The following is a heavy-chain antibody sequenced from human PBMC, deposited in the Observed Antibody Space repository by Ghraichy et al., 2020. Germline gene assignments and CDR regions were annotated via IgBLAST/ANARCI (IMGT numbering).Heavy chain of an antibody. CDR2: ISSSGSTI. CDR3: ARAGDFWSGYYLQTGIDYYYYGMDV. CDR1: GFTFSDYY. D-gene: IGHD3-3*01. J-gene: IGHJ6*02. V-gene: IGHV3-11*01. Sequence: GGSLRLSCAASGFTFSDYYMSWIRQAPGKGLEWVSYISSSGSTIYYADSVKGRFTISRDNAKNSLYLQMNSLRAEDTAVYYCARAGDFWSGYYLQTGIDYYYYGMDVWGQGTTVTVSS.